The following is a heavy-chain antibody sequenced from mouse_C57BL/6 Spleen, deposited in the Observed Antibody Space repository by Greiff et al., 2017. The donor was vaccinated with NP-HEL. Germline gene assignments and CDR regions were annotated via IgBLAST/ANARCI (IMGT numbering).Heavy chain of an antibody. CDR2: ISNGGGST. CDR1: GFTFSDYY. CDR3: ARHLGGYFDY. V-gene: IGHV5-12*01. Sequence: EVKLVESGGGLVQPGGSLKLSCAASGFTFSDYYMYWVRQTPEKRLEWVAYISNGGGSTYYPDTVKGRFTISRDNAKNTLYLQMSRLKSEDTAMYYCARHLGGYFDYWGQGTTLTVSS. J-gene: IGHJ2*01.